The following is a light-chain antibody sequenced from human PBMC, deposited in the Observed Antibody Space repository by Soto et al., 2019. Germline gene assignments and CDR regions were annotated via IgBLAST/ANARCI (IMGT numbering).Light chain of an antibody. CDR1: QNLGTLY. CDR3: QQYAGSPRT. J-gene: IGKJ1*01. V-gene: IGKV3-20*01. CDR2: SAS. Sequence: EIVLTQSPGTLSLSPGERGTLSCRASQNLGTLYLAWFQQKSGQAPSLLIYSASRRATGIPDRFTGSGSGTHFTLTINRVEPDDFAVYFCQQYAGSPRTFGQGTKVEIK.